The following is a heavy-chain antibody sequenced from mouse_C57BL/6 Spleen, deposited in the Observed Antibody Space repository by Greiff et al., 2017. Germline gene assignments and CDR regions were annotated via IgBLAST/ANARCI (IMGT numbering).Heavy chain of an antibody. CDR2: IYPGDGDT. CDR1: GYAFSSSW. J-gene: IGHJ2*01. D-gene: IGHD2-4*01. Sequence: VQLKESGPELVKPGASVKISCKASGYAFSSSWMNWVKQRPGKGLEWIGRIYPGDGDTNYNGKFKGKATLTADKSSSTAYMQLSSLTSEDSAVYFCARSDYDGDGFDYWGQGTTLTVSS. V-gene: IGHV1-82*01. CDR3: ARSDYDGDGFDY.